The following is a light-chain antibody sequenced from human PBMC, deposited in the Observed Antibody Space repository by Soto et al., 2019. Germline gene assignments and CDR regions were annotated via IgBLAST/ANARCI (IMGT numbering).Light chain of an antibody. CDR2: DAS. Sequence: DIPVTPSPACLCASVGKRVTNTVRASQSISRYLSWYQQKPGKAPKLLIYDASSLESGVPSRFSGSGSGTEFTLTISSLQPDDFATYYCQQYNSYWTFGQGTKVDIK. V-gene: IGKV1-5*01. CDR3: QQYNSYWT. J-gene: IGKJ1*01. CDR1: QSISRY.